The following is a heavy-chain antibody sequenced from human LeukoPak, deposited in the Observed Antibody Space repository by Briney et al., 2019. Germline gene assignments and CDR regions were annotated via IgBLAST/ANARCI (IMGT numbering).Heavy chain of an antibody. Sequence: GGSLRLSCAASGFTFSSYGMHWVRQAPGKGLEWVADIWYDGSNKYYADSVKGRFTISRDNSKNTLYLQMNSLRAEDTAVYYCARAPQDASLFDYWGQGTLVTVSS. CDR1: GFTFSSYG. CDR3: ARAPQDASLFDY. V-gene: IGHV3-33*01. CDR2: IWYDGSNK. J-gene: IGHJ4*02.